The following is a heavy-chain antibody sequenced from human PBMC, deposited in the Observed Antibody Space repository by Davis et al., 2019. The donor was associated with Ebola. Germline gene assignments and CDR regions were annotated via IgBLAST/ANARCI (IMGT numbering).Heavy chain of an antibody. D-gene: IGHD2-15*01. V-gene: IGHV3-7*03. J-gene: IGHJ5*02. CDR1: GFTFSVYW. CDR3: ARDYSGHTSRWFGWFDP. CDR2: IKQDGSEK. Sequence: GGSLRLSCAGSGFTFSVYWMSWVRQAPGKGLEWVANIKQDGSEKYYVDSVKGRFTISRDNAKKSLFLQMNSLRAEDTAVYYCARDYSGHTSRWFGWFDPWGQGTLVTVSS.